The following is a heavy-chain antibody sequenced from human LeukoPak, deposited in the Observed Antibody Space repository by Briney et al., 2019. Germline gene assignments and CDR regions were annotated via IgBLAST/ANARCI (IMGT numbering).Heavy chain of an antibody. CDR1: GYTFTGYY. D-gene: IGHD3-9*01. CDR3: ARDPYDILTGYFDFDY. Sequence: ASVKVSCKASGYTFTGYYMHWVRQAPGQGLEWMGWINPNSGGTNYAQKFQGRVTMTRDTSISTAYMELSRLRSDDTAVYYCARDPYDILTGYFDFDYWGQGTLATVSS. J-gene: IGHJ4*02. V-gene: IGHV1-2*02. CDR2: INPNSGGT.